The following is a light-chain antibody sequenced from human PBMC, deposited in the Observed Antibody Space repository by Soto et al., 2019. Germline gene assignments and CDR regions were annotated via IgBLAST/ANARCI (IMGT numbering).Light chain of an antibody. J-gene: IGLJ3*02. V-gene: IGLV8-61*01. CDR2: STN. CDR1: SGSVSTSYY. CDR3: VLYMGSGIGV. Sequence: QAVVTQEPSFSVSPGRTVTLTCGLTSGSVSTSYYPSWYQQTPGQAPRTLIYSTNTRSSGVPDRFSGSILGNKAALTITGAQADDESDYYCVLYMGSGIGVFGGGTKLNVL.